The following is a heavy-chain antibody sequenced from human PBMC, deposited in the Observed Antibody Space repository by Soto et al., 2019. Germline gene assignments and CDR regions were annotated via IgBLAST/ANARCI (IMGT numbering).Heavy chain of an antibody. CDR1: GFSFSNNG. D-gene: IGHD3-3*01. CDR2: ILSTGSST. V-gene: IGHV3-23*01. CDR3: AKATVEIEGITLFGVVINHRDCYSGMDV. Sequence: EVQLLESGGGLVQPGGSLRLSCAASGFSFSNNGISWVRQAPGKGLEWVSTILSTGSSTYYADSVKGRFTISRDNSKNSVSVRKKSLRAEDTAVYYCAKATVEIEGITLFGVVINHRDCYSGMDVWGQGTTVTVSS. J-gene: IGHJ6*02.